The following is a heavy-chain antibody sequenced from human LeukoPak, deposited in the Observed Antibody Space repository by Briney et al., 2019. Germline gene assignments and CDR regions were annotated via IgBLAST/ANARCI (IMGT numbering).Heavy chain of an antibody. V-gene: IGHV4-4*07. CDR2: VFSRGTT. D-gene: IGHD3-22*01. CDR1: GASMNNYY. J-gene: IGHJ6*02. Sequence: SDTLSLTCIVSGASMNNYYWSWIRQSPEKGLEWLGFVFSRGTTNLNPSFKSRLIMSIDTSKNQFSLRLSSVTAADTAVYFCARDRYDSSGYYYYYYGMDVWGQGTTVTVSS. CDR3: ARDRYDSSGYYYYYYGMDV.